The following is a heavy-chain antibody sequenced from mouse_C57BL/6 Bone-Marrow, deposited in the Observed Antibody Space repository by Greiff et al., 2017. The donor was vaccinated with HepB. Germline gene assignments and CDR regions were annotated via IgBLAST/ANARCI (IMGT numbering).Heavy chain of an antibody. CDR1: GYTFTSYW. D-gene: IGHD1-1*01. V-gene: IGHV1-52*01. J-gene: IGHJ1*03. CDR3: ARESYYYGSSWYFDV. Sequence: VQLQQPGAELVRPGSSVKLSCKASGYTFTSYWMHWVKQRPIQGLEWIGNIDPSDSETHYNQKFKDKATLTVDKSSSTAYMQLSSLTSEDSAVYYCARESYYYGSSWYFDVWGTGTTVTVSS. CDR2: IDPSDSET.